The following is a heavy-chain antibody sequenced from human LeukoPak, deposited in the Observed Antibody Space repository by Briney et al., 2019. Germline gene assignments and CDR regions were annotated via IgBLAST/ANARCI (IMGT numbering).Heavy chain of an antibody. D-gene: IGHD2-15*01. CDR2: ISAYNGNT. V-gene: IGHV1-18*04. CDR1: GYLFTGFY. Sequence: ASVKVSCKTSGYLFTGFYIHWVRQAPGQGLEWMGWISAYNGNTNYAQKLQGRVTMTTDTSTSTAYMELRSLRSDDTAVYYCARGWRAFDIWGQGTMVTVSS. J-gene: IGHJ3*02. CDR3: ARGWRAFDI.